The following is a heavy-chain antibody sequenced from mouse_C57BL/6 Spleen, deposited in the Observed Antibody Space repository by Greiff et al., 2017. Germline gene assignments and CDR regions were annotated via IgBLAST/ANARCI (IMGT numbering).Heavy chain of an antibody. D-gene: IGHD2-4*01. CDR2: IYPNSGST. Sequence: QVQLQQPGAELVKPGASVKLSCKASGYTFTSYWMHWVKQRPGQGLEWIGMIYPNSGSTNYNEKFKSKATLTVDKSSSTAYMQLSSLTAEDFVVYYSASDEDYDRYYYAMDYWGQGTSVTVSS. CDR3: ASDEDYDRYYYAMDY. J-gene: IGHJ4*01. V-gene: IGHV1-64*01. CDR1: GYTFTSYW.